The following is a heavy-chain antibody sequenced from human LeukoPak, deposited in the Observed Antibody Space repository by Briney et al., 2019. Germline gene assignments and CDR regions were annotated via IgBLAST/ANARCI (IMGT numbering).Heavy chain of an antibody. Sequence: ASVKVSCKASGYTFTSYDINWVRQATGQGLEWMGWMNPNSGKTAFAQRFQGRVTMTRNTSISTAYMELSSLRSEDTAVYYCARMAYYYDSSGYYFASGGGDYWGQGTLVTVSS. V-gene: IGHV1-8*01. CDR2: MNPNSGKT. D-gene: IGHD3-22*01. J-gene: IGHJ4*02. CDR1: GYTFTSYD. CDR3: ARMAYYYDSSGYYFASGGGDY.